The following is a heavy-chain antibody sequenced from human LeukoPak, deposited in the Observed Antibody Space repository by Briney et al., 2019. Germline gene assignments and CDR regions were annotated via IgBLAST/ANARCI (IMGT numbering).Heavy chain of an antibody. D-gene: IGHD3-10*01. V-gene: IGHV3-23*01. CDR3: AKSYRDYYYGSGSYNYYYYMDV. CDR2: ISGSGGST. J-gene: IGHJ6*03. Sequence: PGGSLRLSCAASGFTFSSYAMSWVRQAPGKGLEWVSAISGSGGSTYYADSVKGRFTISRDNSKNTLYLQMNSPRAEDTAVYYCAKSYRDYYYGSGSYNYYYYMDVWGKGTTVTVSS. CDR1: GFTFSSYA.